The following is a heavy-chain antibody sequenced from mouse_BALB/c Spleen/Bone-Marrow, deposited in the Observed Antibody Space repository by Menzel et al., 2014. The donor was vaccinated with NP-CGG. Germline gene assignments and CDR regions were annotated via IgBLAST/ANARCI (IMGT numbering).Heavy chain of an antibody. D-gene: IGHD1-1*01. CDR3: ARWGYGSSYVGYFDV. J-gene: IGHJ1*01. V-gene: IGHV1-9*01. CDR2: ILPGSGST. CDR1: GYTFSRCW. Sequence: QVQLKESGAELMKPGASVKISCKATGYTFSRCWIEWVKQRPGHGLEWIGEILPGSGSTNYNEKFKGKATFTADTSSNTAYMQLSSLTSEDSAVYYCARWGYGSSYVGYFDVWGAGTTVTVSS.